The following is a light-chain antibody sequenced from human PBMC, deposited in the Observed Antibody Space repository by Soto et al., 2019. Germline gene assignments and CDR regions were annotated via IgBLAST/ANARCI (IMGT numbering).Light chain of an antibody. CDR2: GAS. Sequence: EIVMSRSPGTLSLYPGERATLSCRASQSVSSSYLAWYQQKPGQAPRLLIYGASSRATGIPDRFSGSGSGTDFTLTISRLEPEDFAVYYCQQYGSSPFWTFGQGTKVDIK. CDR1: QSVSSSY. CDR3: QQYGSSPFWT. V-gene: IGKV3-20*01. J-gene: IGKJ1*01.